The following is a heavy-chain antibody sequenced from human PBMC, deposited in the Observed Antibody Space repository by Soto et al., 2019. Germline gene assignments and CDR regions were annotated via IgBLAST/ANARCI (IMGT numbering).Heavy chain of an antibody. J-gene: IGHJ4*02. D-gene: IGHD4-17*01. CDR3: ARRSRRYGDTDY. Sequence: ASVKVSCKASGYTFTSYYMHWVRQAPGQGLEWMGIINPSGGSTSYAQKFQGRVTMTRDTSTSTVYMELSSLRSEDTAVHYCARRSRRYGDTDYWGQGTLGTVSS. CDR2: INPSGGST. V-gene: IGHV1-46*01. CDR1: GYTFTSYY.